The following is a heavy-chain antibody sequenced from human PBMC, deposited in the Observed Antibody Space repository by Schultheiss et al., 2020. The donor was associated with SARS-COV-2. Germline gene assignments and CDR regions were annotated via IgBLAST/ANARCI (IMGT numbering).Heavy chain of an antibody. CDR3: STDPDIVLVPGY. V-gene: IGHV3-48*01. CDR2: ISSSGSTI. J-gene: IGHJ4*02. D-gene: IGHD2-2*01. Sequence: GGSLRLSCAASGFTFSSYDMHWVRQAPGKGLEWVSYISSSGSTIYYADSVKGRFTISRDNSKNTLYLQMNSLKIEDTAVYYCSTDPDIVLVPGYWGQGTLVTVSS. CDR1: GFTFSSYD.